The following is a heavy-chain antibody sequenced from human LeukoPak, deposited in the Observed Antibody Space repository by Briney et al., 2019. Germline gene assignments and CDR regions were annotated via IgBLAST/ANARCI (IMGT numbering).Heavy chain of an antibody. D-gene: IGHD4-17*01. J-gene: IGHJ4*02. CDR3: ASGVSKDYGDSYFDD. CDR1: GGSFSSYA. CDR2: IIPILGIA. V-gene: IGHV1-69*10. Sequence: SVTVSCRASGGSFSSYAFSWVRQGPGQGLEWMGGIIPILGIANYAQKFQGRVTITADKSTSTAYMELSSLRSEDTAVYYCASGVSKDYGDSYFDDWGQGTLVSVSS.